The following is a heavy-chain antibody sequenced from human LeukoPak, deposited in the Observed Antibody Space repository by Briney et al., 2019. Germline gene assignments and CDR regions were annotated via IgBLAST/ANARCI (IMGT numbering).Heavy chain of an antibody. CDR1: GFTFSSYA. CDR2: ITDNGGST. J-gene: IGHJ4*02. CDR3: AKGSSPSRPYYFDD. V-gene: IGHV3-23*01. Sequence: PGGSLRLSCAASGFTFSSYAMSWVRQAPGKGLEWVSAITDNGGSTYYADSVKGRFTISRDNSKNTLYLQMNSLRAEDTAVYYCAKGSSPSRPYYFDDWGQGTLVTVSS. D-gene: IGHD1-26*01.